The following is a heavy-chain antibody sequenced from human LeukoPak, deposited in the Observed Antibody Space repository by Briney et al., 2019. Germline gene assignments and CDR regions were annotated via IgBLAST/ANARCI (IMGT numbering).Heavy chain of an antibody. V-gene: IGHV3-53*04. CDR1: GVTVSSNY. Sequence: PGGSLRLSCAASGVTVSSNYMSWVRQAPGKGLEWGSVIHYGGSTYYADSVKGRFTISRHNSKDTLYLQMNSLRAEDTAVYYCARGRHYDSSGYYDAYYFDYWGQGTLVTVSS. J-gene: IGHJ4*02. CDR2: IHYGGST. D-gene: IGHD3-22*01. CDR3: ARGRHYDSSGYYDAYYFDY.